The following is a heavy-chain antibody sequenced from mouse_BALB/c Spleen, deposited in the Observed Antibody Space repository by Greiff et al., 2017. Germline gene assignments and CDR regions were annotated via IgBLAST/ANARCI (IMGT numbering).Heavy chain of an antibody. V-gene: IGHV2-6-7*01. D-gene: IGHD2-1*01. CDR2: IWGDGST. Sequence: VQRVESGPGLVAPSQSLSITCTVSGFSLTGYGVNWVRQPPGKGLDWLGMIWGDGSTDYNSALKSRLSISKDNSKSQVFLKMNSLQTDDTARYYCARDLLWRAMDYWGQGTSVTVSS. J-gene: IGHJ4*01. CDR1: GFSLTGYG. CDR3: ARDLLWRAMDY.